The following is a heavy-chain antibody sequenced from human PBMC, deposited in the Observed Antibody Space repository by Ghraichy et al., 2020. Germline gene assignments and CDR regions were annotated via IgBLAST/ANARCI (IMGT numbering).Heavy chain of an antibody. CDR1: GFTFGDYA. CDR2: IRSKAYGGTT. Sequence: GSLRLSCTASGFTFGDYAMSWFRQAPGKGLEWVGFIRSKAYGGTTEYAASVKGRFTISRDDSKSIAYLQMNSLKTEDTAVYYCTRDHSSGWYYFDYWGQGTLVTVSS. CDR3: TRDHSSGWYYFDY. V-gene: IGHV3-49*03. J-gene: IGHJ4*02. D-gene: IGHD6-19*01.